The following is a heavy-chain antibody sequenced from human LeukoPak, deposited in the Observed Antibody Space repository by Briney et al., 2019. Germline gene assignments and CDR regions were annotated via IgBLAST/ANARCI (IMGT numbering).Heavy chain of an antibody. CDR2: IIPIFGTA. CDR3: ARGFGGLDGMDV. D-gene: IGHD3-16*01. J-gene: IGHJ6*04. V-gene: IGHV1-69*06. CDR1: GGTFSSYA. Sequence: ASVKVSCKASGGTFSSYAISCVRQAPGQGLDWMGGIIPIFGTANYAQKFQGRVTITADKSTSTAYMELSSLRSEDTAVYYCARGFGGLDGMDVWGKGTTVTVSS.